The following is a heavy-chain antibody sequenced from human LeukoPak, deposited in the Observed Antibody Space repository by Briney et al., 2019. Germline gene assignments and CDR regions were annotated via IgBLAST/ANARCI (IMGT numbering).Heavy chain of an antibody. J-gene: IGHJ4*02. CDR1: GFTFSSYA. D-gene: IGHD6-19*01. Sequence: GGSLRLSCAASGFTFSSYAMHWVRQAPGKGLEWVAVISYDGSNKYYADSVKGRFTISGDNSKNTLYLQMNSLRAEDTAEYYCASFKAGTFDYWGQGTLVTVSS. V-gene: IGHV3-30*04. CDR3: ASFKAGTFDY. CDR2: ISYDGSNK.